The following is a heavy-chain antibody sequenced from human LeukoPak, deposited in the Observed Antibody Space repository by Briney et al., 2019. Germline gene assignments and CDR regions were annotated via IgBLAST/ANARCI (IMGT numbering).Heavy chain of an antibody. Sequence: SETLSLTCSVSGDSISIYYWSWIRQPPGKGLEWIGYIDHTGSTNYNPSLNSRVTISRDTSKNQFSLKLSSVTAADTAVYYCARVGYYDSSGYYYSSFDYWGQGTLVTVSS. V-gene: IGHV4-59*12. CDR1: GDSISIYY. J-gene: IGHJ4*02. CDR2: IDHTGST. D-gene: IGHD3-22*01. CDR3: ARVGYYDSSGYYYSSFDY.